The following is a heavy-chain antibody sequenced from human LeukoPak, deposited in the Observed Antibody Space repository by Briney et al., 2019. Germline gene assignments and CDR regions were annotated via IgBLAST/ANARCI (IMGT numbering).Heavy chain of an antibody. Sequence: PGGSLTLSCGACGFTVDDYAMHWVRQSTEKVVEWVSLISWEGGSTYCADSVRGRFTISRDNSKNSLYLQRNSLRRGDTAVYLCATATRRNRYNCVDASGKGTTVTVSS. D-gene: IGHD1-20*01. J-gene: IGHJ6*04. V-gene: IGHV3-43D*03. CDR2: ISWEGGST. CDR3: ATATRRNRYNCVDA. CDR1: GFTVDDYA.